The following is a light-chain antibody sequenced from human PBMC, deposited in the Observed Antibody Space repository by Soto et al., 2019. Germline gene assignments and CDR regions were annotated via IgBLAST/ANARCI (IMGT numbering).Light chain of an antibody. V-gene: IGKV3-15*01. CDR1: QSVSNN. CDR3: HQYNTWPRT. J-gene: IGKJ4*01. Sequence: EIVMTQSPATLSVSPGERVTLSCRASQSVSNNLAWYQQKPGQAPRLLIYGASTRATDISARFSASGSGTEFILTISTLRPVDFAVYYCHQYNTWPRTFGGGTKVEI. CDR2: GAS.